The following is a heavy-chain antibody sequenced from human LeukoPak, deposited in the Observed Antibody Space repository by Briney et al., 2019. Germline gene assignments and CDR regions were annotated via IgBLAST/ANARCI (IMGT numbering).Heavy chain of an antibody. V-gene: IGHV3-74*01. Sequence: GGSLRLSCAASGFTFSSDWMHWVRQAPGKGLVWISRINSDGSSTRYADSVKGRFTISRDNAKNTLYLQMNSLRAEDTAVYYCARENWGSSFDYWGQGTLVTVSS. CDR1: GFTFSSDW. D-gene: IGHD7-27*01. J-gene: IGHJ4*02. CDR2: INSDGSST. CDR3: ARENWGSSFDY.